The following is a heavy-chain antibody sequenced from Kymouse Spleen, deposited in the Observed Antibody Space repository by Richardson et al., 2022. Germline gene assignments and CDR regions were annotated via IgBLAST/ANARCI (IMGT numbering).Heavy chain of an antibody. CDR3: ARDGGLTAPLVDY. D-gene: IGHD5-18,IGHD5-18*01,IGHD6-6*01. CDR2: IWYDGSNK. Sequence: QVQLVESGGGVVQPGRSLRLSCAASGFTFSSYGMHWVRQAPGKGLEWVAVIWYDGSNKYYADSVKGRFTISRDNSKNTLYLQMNSLRAEDTAVYYCARDGGLTAPLVDYWGQGTLVTVSS. CDR1: GFTFSSYG. J-gene: IGHJ4*02. V-gene: IGHV3-33*01.